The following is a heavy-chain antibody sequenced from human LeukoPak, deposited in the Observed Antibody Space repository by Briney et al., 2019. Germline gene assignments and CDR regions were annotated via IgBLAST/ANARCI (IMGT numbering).Heavy chain of an antibody. CDR2: IKQDGSEK. D-gene: IGHD2-15*01. Sequence: PGGSLRLSCAASGFTFSSYWMSWVHQAPGKGLEWVANIKQDGSEKYYVDSVKGRFTISRDNAKNSLYLQMNSLRAEDTAVYYCARAPTRTVVVAEDDYWGQGTLVTVSS. CDR1: GFTFSSYW. CDR3: ARAPTRTVVVAEDDY. J-gene: IGHJ4*02. V-gene: IGHV3-7*01.